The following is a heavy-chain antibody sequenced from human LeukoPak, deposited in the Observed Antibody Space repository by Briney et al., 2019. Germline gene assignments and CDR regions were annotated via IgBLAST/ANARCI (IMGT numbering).Heavy chain of an antibody. CDR3: ARSPRGGYDKFAY. D-gene: IGHD5-12*01. V-gene: IGHV3-7*01. CDR1: GFTFSSYW. CDR2: IKQDGSEK. J-gene: IGHJ4*02. Sequence: PGGSLRLSCVASGFTFSSYWMSWVRQAPGKGLKWVAAIKQDGSEKNYVDSVKGRFTISRDNAKNSVYLQMNSLRAEDTAVYYCARSPRGGYDKFAYWGQGTLVTVSS.